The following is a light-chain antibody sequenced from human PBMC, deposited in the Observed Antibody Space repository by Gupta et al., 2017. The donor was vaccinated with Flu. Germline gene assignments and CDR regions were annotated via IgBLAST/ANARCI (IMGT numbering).Light chain of an antibody. CDR1: SLRKYF. CDR2: VTN. CDR3: DSRDSSGKHLL. J-gene: IGLJ3*02. Sequence: SAELTQDPAASVALGQTVRFTCHGDSLRKYFVSWYQQKRGEAPKVVMDVTNKRPSGIPERVSGYTSGDTASLIITGAQAEDEADYYCDSRDSSGKHLLFGGGTKVTVL. V-gene: IGLV3-19*01.